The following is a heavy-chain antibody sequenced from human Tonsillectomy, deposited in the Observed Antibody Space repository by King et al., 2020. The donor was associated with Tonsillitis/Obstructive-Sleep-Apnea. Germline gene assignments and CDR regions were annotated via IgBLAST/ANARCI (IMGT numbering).Heavy chain of an antibody. CDR1: GFTFSSYE. CDR2: ISSSGSTI. J-gene: IGHJ5*02. D-gene: IGHD3-10*01. CDR3: ARGGRSGSYYNVVGFDP. V-gene: IGHV3-48*03. Sequence: VQLVESGGGLVQPGGSLRLSCAASGFTFSSYEMNWVRQAPGKGLEWVSYISSSGSTIYYADSVKGRFTISRDNAKNSLYLQMNSLRAEDTAVYYCARGGRSGSYYNVVGFDPWGQGTLVTVSS.